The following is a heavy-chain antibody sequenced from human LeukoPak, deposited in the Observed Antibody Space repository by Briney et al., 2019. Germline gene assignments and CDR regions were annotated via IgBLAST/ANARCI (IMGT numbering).Heavy chain of an antibody. V-gene: IGHV4-59*01. Sequence: SETLSLTCTVSGGSISSYYWSWIRQPPGKGLEWIGYIYYSGSTNYNPSLKSRVTISVDTSKNQFSLRLSSVTAADTAVYYCAREGDRLLWFGELSHGDYYMDVWGKGTTVTISS. CDR2: IYYSGST. CDR3: AREGDRLLWFGELSHGDYYMDV. CDR1: GGSISSYY. J-gene: IGHJ6*03. D-gene: IGHD3-10*01.